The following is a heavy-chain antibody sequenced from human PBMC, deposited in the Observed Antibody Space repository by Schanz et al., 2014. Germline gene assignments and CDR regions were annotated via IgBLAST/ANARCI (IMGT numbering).Heavy chain of an antibody. CDR1: GITFSDYA. Sequence: EVQLVESGGGLVQPGRSLRLSCAASGITFSDYAMSWVRQAPGKGLEWVSVIYSGGSTYYADSVKGRFTISRDNSKNTLYLQMNSLRAEDTALYYCASERGYSYGYGAFDIWGQGTMVTVSS. J-gene: IGHJ3*02. CDR3: ASERGYSYGYGAFDI. V-gene: IGHV3-23*03. D-gene: IGHD5-18*01. CDR2: IYSGGST.